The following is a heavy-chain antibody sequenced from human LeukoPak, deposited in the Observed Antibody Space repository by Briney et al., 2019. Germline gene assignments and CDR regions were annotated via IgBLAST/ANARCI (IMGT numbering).Heavy chain of an antibody. D-gene: IGHD6-19*01. J-gene: IGHJ4*02. Sequence: SETLSLTCAVYGGSFSGYYWSWIRQPPGKGLEWIGEINHSGSTNYNPSLKSRVTISVDTSKNQFSLKLSSVTAADTAVYYCARADSGIGYWGQGTLVTVSS. V-gene: IGHV4-34*01. CDR3: ARADSGIGY. CDR1: GGSFSGYY. CDR2: INHSGST.